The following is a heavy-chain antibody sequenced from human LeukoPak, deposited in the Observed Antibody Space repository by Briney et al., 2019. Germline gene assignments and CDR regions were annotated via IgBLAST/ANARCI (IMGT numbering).Heavy chain of an antibody. D-gene: IGHD3-22*01. CDR2: ISGSGGST. J-gene: IGHJ4*02. CDR1: GFTFSSYA. V-gene: IGHV3-23*01. CDR3: AKGGYYYDSSGYYTRKPFDY. Sequence: GGSLRLSCADSGFTFSSYAMSWVRQAPGKGLEWVSAISGSGGSTYYADSVKGRFTISRDNSKNTLYLQMNSLRAEDTAVYYCAKGGYYYDSSGYYTRKPFDYWGQGTLVTVSS.